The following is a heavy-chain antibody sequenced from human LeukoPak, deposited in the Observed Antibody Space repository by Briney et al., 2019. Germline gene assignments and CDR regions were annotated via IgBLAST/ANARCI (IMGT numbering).Heavy chain of an antibody. CDR1: GFTFSSYW. V-gene: IGHV3-7*01. J-gene: IGHJ6*02. CDR2: IKQDGSEK. Sequence: GGSLRLSCAASGFTFSSYWMSWVRQAPGKGLEWVANIKQDGSEKYYVDSVKGRFTISRDNAKNSLYLQMNSLRAEDTAVYYCASHYQLPGGYYYGMDVWGQGTTVTVSS. CDR3: ASHYQLPGGYYYGMDV. D-gene: IGHD2-2*01.